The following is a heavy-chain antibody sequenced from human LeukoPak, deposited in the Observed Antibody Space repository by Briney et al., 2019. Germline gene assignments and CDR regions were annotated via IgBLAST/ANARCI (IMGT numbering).Heavy chain of an antibody. J-gene: IGHJ4*02. V-gene: IGHV3-7*01. CDR1: GFTFSSYW. CDR3: ARFSGVEMAAPFDY. Sequence: GGSLRLSCAASGFTFSSYWMSWVRQAPGKEPGGVANIKEDGSEKYYADSVRGRFTISRDNAKNTVYLDMNSLRAEDTAVYYCARFSGVEMAAPFDYWGQGTLVTVSS. CDR2: IKEDGSEK. D-gene: IGHD5-24*01.